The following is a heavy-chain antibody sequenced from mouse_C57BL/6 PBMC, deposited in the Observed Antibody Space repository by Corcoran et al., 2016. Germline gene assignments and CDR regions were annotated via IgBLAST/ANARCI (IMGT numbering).Heavy chain of an antibody. Sequence: QVQLQQSGAELVKPGASAKISCKASGYAFSSYWMNWVKQRPGKGLEWIGQIYPGDGDTNYNGKFKGKATLTADKSSSTAYMQLSSLTSEDSAVYFCARSLYDYDVFAYWGQGTLVTVSA. J-gene: IGHJ3*01. CDR1: GYAFSSYW. CDR2: IYPGDGDT. D-gene: IGHD2-4*01. CDR3: ARSLYDYDVFAY. V-gene: IGHV1-80*01.